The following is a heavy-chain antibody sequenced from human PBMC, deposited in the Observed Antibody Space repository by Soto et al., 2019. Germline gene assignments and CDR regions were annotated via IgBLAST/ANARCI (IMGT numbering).Heavy chain of an antibody. J-gene: IGHJ4*02. CDR1: GGSISSYY. D-gene: IGHD4-17*01. V-gene: IGHV4-59*01. CDR3: ARTYGGNTFGY. CDR2: IYYSGST. Sequence: SETLSLTCTVSGGSISSYYWSWIRQPPGKGLEWIGYIYYSGSTNYNPSLKSRVTISVDTSKNQFSLKLSSVTAADTAVYYCARTYGGNTFGYWGQGTLVTVSS.